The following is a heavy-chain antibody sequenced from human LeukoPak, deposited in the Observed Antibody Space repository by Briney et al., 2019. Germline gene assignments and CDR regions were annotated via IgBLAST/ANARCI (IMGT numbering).Heavy chain of an antibody. D-gene: IGHD5-24*01. V-gene: IGHV3-74*01. CDR3: VRDRDGYNY. CDR1: GLCFSNPL. J-gene: IGHJ4*02. CDR2: IDTDGRTT. Sequence: GGPLRLSCAPFGLCFSNPLMNWVRQVPGKGLVWVARIDTDGRTTHYADSVKGRFTISRDNAKNTLCLQMNILRAEDTAVYYCVRDRDGYNYWGQGTLVTVSS.